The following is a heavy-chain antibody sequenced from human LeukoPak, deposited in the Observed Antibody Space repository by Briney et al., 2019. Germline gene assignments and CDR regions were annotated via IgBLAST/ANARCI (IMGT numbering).Heavy chain of an antibody. D-gene: IGHD1-14*01. Sequence: GASVKVSCKASGGTFSSYAISWVRQAPGQGLEWMGGIIPIFGTANYAQKFRGKVTITTDESTSTAYMELSSLRSEDTAVYYCARSGRGIDVHYYYMDVWGKGTTVTVSS. V-gene: IGHV1-69*05. CDR3: ARSGRGIDVHYYYMDV. J-gene: IGHJ6*03. CDR1: GGTFSSYA. CDR2: IIPIFGTA.